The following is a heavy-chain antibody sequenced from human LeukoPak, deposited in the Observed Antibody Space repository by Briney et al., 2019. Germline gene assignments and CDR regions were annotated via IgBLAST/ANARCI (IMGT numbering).Heavy chain of an antibody. J-gene: IGHJ6*03. D-gene: IGHD2/OR15-2a*01. CDR1: GYTFTNYA. V-gene: IGHV1-3*03. Sequence: ASVKVSCKASGYTFTNYAIHWVRQAPGQRFEWMGWINAANGHTKYSQEFLDRITITRDTFATTAYMELSNLRSEDMALYYCARGRGPPNSDRDFYYYYYMDVWGKGTTVTISS. CDR2: INAANGHT. CDR3: ARGRGPPNSDRDFYYYYYMDV.